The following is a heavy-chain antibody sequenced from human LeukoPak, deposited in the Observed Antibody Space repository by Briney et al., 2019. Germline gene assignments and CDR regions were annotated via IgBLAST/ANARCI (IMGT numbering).Heavy chain of an antibody. V-gene: IGHV4-39*07. D-gene: IGHD3-22*01. CDR3: ARGRRIVVVITTNNWFDP. CDR1: GGSISSGDYY. Sequence: SETLSLTCTVSGGSISSGDYYWSWIRQPPGKGLEWIGEINHSGSTNYNPSLKSRVTISVDTSKNQFSLKLSSVTAADTAVYYCARGRRIVVVITTNNWFDPWGQGTLVTVSS. J-gene: IGHJ5*02. CDR2: INHSGST.